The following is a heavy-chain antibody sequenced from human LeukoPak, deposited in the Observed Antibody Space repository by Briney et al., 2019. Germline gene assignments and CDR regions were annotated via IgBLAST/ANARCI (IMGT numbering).Heavy chain of an antibody. D-gene: IGHD4/OR15-4a*01. J-gene: IGHJ4*02. Sequence: PGGSLRLSCAASGFAFSRYAMTWVRQAPGKGLEWVSLITESGHSTYYTKSVKGRFTISRDNSKNTLYLQMNSLGVEGTGLYFCAKGFACAENRCYGLDSWAQGVLVIVSS. CDR1: GFAFSRYA. CDR2: ITESGHST. V-gene: IGHV3-23*01. CDR3: AKGFACAENRCYGLDS.